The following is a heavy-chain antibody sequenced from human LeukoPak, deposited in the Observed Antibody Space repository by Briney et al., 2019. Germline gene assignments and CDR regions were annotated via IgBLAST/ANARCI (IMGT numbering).Heavy chain of an antibody. J-gene: IGHJ4*02. V-gene: IGHV3-53*04. CDR1: GFTVSSNY. CDR2: IYSGSSST. CDR3: ARVGSGWYDFDY. D-gene: IGHD6-19*01. Sequence: GGSLRLSCAASGFTVSSNYMSWVRRAPGKGLEWVSVIYSGSSSTYYTDSVKGRFTISRHNSKSTLYLQMNSLRAEDTAVYYCARVGSGWYDFDYWGQGTLVTVSS.